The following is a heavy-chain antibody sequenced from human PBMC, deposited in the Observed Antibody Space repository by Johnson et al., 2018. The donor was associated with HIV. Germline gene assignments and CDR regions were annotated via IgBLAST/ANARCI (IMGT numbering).Heavy chain of an antibody. CDR1: GFTVSSNY. CDR2: IYSGGST. CDR3: TTAIVIDAFDI. V-gene: IGHV3-53*01. J-gene: IGHJ3*02. Sequence: VQLVESGGGLIQPGGSLRLSCAASGFTVSSNYMSWVRQAPGKGLVWVSIIYSGGSTYYADSVRGRFTISRDNSKNTLYLQMTSLTTEDTAVYYCTTAIVIDAFDIWGQGAVVTVSS. D-gene: IGHD3-16*02.